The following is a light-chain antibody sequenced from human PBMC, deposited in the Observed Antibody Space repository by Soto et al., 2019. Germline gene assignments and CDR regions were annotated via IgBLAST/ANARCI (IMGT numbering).Light chain of an antibody. CDR2: GAS. V-gene: IGKV3-20*01. CDR1: QSVSSSY. Sequence: EIALTQSPGTLSLSPGERATLSCRASQSVSSSYLAWYQQKPGQAPRLLIYGASSRATGIPDRFSGSGSVTDFTLTISILELEDFAVYYCQQYGRSQFTFGPGTKGDIK. CDR3: QQYGRSQFT. J-gene: IGKJ3*01.